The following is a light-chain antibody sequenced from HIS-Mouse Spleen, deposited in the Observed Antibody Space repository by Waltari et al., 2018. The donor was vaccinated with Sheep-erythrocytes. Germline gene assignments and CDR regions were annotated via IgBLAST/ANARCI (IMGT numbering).Light chain of an antibody. CDR3: QQRRGFT. J-gene: IGKJ3*01. CDR2: DAS. V-gene: IGKV3-11*01. Sequence: EIVFTQSPATLSLSPGERATLSCRASQSVSSYLAWYQQKPGQAPRLLIYDASNRATGIPARFSGSGSGTDFTLTISSLEPEDFAVYYCQQRRGFTFGPGTKVDIK. CDR1: QSVSSY.